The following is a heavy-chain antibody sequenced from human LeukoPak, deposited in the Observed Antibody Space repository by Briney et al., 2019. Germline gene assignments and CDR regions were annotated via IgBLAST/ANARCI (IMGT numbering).Heavy chain of an antibody. CDR2: IVAGSGNT. D-gene: IGHD2-15*01. J-gene: IGHJ4*02. CDR3: ASLGYCSGGSCYSGDY. CDR1: GFTFTSSA. V-gene: IGHV1-58*01. Sequence: GTSVKVSCKASGFTFTSSAVQWVRQARGQRLEWIGWIVAGSGNTNYAQKFQERVTITRDMSTSTAYMELSSLRSEDTAVYYCASLGYCSGGSCYSGDYWGQGTLVTVSS.